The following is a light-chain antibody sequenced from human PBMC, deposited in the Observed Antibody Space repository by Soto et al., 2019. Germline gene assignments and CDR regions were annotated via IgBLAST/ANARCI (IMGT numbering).Light chain of an antibody. J-gene: IGKJ4*01. CDR2: ATS. CDR3: QQYNNWPLT. Sequence: ELVMTQSPATLSAAPGERATLSCRASHRVSSYLAWYQQKPGQAPRLLIFATSTRATGIPARFSGSGSGTEFTLTISSLQSEDFAVYYCQQYNNWPLTFGGGTKVDIK. V-gene: IGKV3-15*01. CDR1: HRVSSY.